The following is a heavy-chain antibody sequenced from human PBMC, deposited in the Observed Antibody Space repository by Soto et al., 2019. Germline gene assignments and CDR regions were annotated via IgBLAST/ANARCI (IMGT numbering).Heavy chain of an antibody. D-gene: IGHD3-3*01. J-gene: IGHJ6*02. Sequence: SETLSLTCTVSGGSVSSGSYYWSWIRQPPGKGLEWIGYIYYSGSTNYNPSLKSRVTISVDTSKNQFSLKLSSVTAADTAVYYCAREDVLRFLGWPQGMDVWGQGTTVTVSS. V-gene: IGHV4-61*01. CDR3: AREDVLRFLGWPQGMDV. CDR1: GGSVSSGSYY. CDR2: IYYSGST.